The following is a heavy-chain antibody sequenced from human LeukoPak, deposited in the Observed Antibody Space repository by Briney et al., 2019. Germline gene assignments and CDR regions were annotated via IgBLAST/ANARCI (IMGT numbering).Heavy chain of an antibody. Sequence: GGSLRLSCAASGFTFSNYALSWVRQAPGKGLEWVSAISGSGVITFYADSVKGRFTISRDSSKNTVSLQMNSLRVEDTAIYYCAKDGGLWVSAHWGDSWGRGTLVTVSS. D-gene: IGHD7-27*01. J-gene: IGHJ4*02. CDR2: ISGSGVIT. CDR1: GFTFSNYA. V-gene: IGHV3-23*01. CDR3: AKDGGLWVSAHWGDS.